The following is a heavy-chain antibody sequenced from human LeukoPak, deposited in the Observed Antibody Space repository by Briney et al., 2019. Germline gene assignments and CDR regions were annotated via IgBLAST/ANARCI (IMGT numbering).Heavy chain of an antibody. CDR3: AKGRLSPLLGSGFIYYYGMDV. V-gene: IGHV3-23*01. CDR1: GFTLRSYA. J-gene: IGHJ6*02. D-gene: IGHD6-19*01. CDR2: ISGSGGST. Sequence: PGGSLRLSCAASGFTLRSYAMSWVRQAPGKGLEWVSAISGSGGSTYYADSVKGRFTISRDNSKNTLYLQMNSLRAEDTAVYYCAKGRLSPLLGSGFIYYYGMDVWGQGTTVTVSS.